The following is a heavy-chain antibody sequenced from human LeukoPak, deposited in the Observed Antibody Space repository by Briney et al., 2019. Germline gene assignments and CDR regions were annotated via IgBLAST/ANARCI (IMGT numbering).Heavy chain of an antibody. CDR3: AREFDSGSHYYGMDV. CDR1: GFTFSTYN. V-gene: IGHV3-21*01. J-gene: IGHJ6*02. Sequence: GGSLRLSCAASGFTFSTYNMNWVRQAPGKGLEWVSSISSSTSYIYYADSVKGRFTISRDNAKNSLYLQMNSLRAEDTAVYYCAREFDSGSHYYGMDVWGQGTTVTVSS. D-gene: IGHD3-10*01. CDR2: ISSSTSYI.